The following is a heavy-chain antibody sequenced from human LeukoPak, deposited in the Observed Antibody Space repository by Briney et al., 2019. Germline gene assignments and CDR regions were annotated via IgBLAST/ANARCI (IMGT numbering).Heavy chain of an antibody. D-gene: IGHD1-1*01. CDR3: SRGGAGRTADDTFDL. J-gene: IGHJ3*01. CDR1: GFTFSRYS. CDR2: ISSGSSYL. Sequence: PAKSLRLSCAASGFTFSRYSINWVRQGPGKGLEWVSSISSGSSYLFYADSLKGRFTISRDNAKDSLYLQMNSLRAEDTAVYYCSRGGAGRTADDTFDLWGQGTMVTVSS. V-gene: IGHV3-21*01.